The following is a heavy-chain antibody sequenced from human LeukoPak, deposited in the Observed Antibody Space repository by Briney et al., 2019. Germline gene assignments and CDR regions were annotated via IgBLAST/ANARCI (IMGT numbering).Heavy chain of an antibody. CDR1: GVSFAAYY. D-gene: IGHD4-17*01. J-gene: IGHJ4*02. CDR3: TRMTTGHDY. V-gene: IGHV4-34*01. Sequence: SETLSLTCAVSGVSFAAYYWSWVRQTPGKGLEWLGEINHSGYTNDSPSLKSRVTLSIDTSRKQFSLNLRSVTVADAGIYYCTRMTTGHDYWGQGTLVTVSS. CDR2: INHSGYT.